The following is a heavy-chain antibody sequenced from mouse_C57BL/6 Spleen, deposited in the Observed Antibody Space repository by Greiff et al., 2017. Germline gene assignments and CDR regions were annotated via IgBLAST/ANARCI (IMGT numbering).Heavy chain of an antibody. Sequence: QVQLQQSGAELAKPGASVKLSCKASGYTFTSYWMHWVKQRPGQGLEWIGYIHPSSSYTKYNQKFKDKATLTADKSSSTAYMQLSRLTYDDSAVXYCGRMGITTFVASDYWGQGTTLTVSS. CDR1: GYTFTSYW. D-gene: IGHD1-1*01. J-gene: IGHJ2*01. CDR2: IHPSSSYT. CDR3: GRMGITTFVASDY. V-gene: IGHV1-7*01.